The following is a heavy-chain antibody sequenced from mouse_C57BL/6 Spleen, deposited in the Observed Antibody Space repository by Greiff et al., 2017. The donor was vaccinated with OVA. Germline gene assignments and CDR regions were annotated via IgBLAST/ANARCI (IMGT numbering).Heavy chain of an antibody. Sequence: EVQLQQSGPVLARPGASVKMSCKTSGYTFTSYWMHWVKQRPGQGLEWIGAIYPGNSDTSYNQKFKGKAKLTAVTSASTAYMELSSLTNEDSAVYYCTRGYYGSSYAMDYWGQGTSVTVSS. CDR3: TRGYYGSSYAMDY. D-gene: IGHD1-1*01. CDR2: IYPGNSDT. J-gene: IGHJ4*01. V-gene: IGHV1-5*01. CDR1: GYTFTSYW.